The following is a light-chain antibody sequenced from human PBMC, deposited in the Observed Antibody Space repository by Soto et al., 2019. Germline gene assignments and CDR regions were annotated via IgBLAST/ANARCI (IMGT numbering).Light chain of an antibody. CDR2: GAS. J-gene: IGKJ2*01. CDR3: QQYGSSPPYT. CDR1: HSVSSSY. Sequence: EIVLTQSPGTLSLSPGERATLSCRASHSVSSSYLAWYQQKLGQAPRLLIYGASSRATGIPDRFRGSGSGTDFTLTISRLEPEDFAVYYCQQYGSSPPYTFGQGTKLEIK. V-gene: IGKV3-20*01.